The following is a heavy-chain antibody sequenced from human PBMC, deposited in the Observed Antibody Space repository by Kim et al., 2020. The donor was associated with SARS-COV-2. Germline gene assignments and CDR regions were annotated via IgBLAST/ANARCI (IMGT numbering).Heavy chain of an antibody. J-gene: IGHJ3*02. CDR2: IYPGDSDT. D-gene: IGHD1-26*01. CDR3: ARRVVGANTHSFDM. V-gene: IGHV5-51*01. CDR1: GYSFSNYW. Sequence: GESLKISCQASGYSFSNYWIAWVRQVPGKGLEWMGIIYPGDSDTKYRPPFEGQVTISADKSIGTASLQWSSLKASDTAMYYCARRVVGANTHSFDMWGQGTMVTVSS.